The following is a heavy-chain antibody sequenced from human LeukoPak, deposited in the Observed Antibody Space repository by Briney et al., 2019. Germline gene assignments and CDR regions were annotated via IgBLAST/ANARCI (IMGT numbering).Heavy chain of an antibody. J-gene: IGHJ4*02. V-gene: IGHV4-39*01. CDR1: GGSISSYY. CDR3: ASHTYYYDSYYFDY. CDR2: IYYSGST. Sequence: SETLSLTCTVSGGSISSYYWGWIRQPPGKGLEWIGSIYYSGSTYYNPSLKSRVTISVDTSKNQFSLKLSSVTAADTAVYYCASHTYYYDSYYFDYWGQGTLVTVSS. D-gene: IGHD3-22*01.